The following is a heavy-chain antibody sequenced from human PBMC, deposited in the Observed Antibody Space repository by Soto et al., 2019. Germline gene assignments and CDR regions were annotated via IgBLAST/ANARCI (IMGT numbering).Heavy chain of an antibody. CDR2: SSTYNSIT. CDR3: VRERCINTRYFLHY. D-gene: IGHD2-2*01. J-gene: IGHJ4*02. V-gene: IGHV1-18*01. Sequence: ASVKVSCKASGYTFTNYGISWGRQAPAQGLEWMGWSSTYNSITNYAQKLQGRVTMTTDTSTRSAYMELRSLRSDDTAVYYCVRERCINTRYFLHYWGQGTLVTVSS. CDR1: GYTFTNYG.